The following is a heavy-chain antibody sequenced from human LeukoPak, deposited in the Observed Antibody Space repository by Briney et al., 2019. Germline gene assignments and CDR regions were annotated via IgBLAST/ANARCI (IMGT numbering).Heavy chain of an antibody. J-gene: IGHJ6*02. D-gene: IGHD3-3*01. CDR2: INPSGGST. CDR1: GYTFTSYY. Sequence: ASVKVSCKASGYTFTSYYTHWVRQAPGQGLEWMGIINPSGGSTSYAQKFQGRVTMTRDTSTSTVYMELSSLRSEDTAVYYCARANDFWSGLRYYGMDVWGQGTTVTVSS. CDR3: ARANDFWSGLRYYGMDV. V-gene: IGHV1-46*01.